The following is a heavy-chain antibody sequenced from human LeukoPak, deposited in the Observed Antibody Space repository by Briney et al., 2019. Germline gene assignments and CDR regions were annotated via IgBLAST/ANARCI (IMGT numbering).Heavy chain of an antibody. CDR2: IDPKNGNR. V-gene: IGHV1-8*01. CDR1: GYTFINND. Sequence: ASVKVSCKASGYTFINNDINWVRQAPGQGLEWMAWIDPKNGNRGYAQNFQGRVIMNTDISINPAYLELNSLRSEDTAIYYCARSHTQKEFCSGGRCYPTVWWFDPWGQGTLVTVS. D-gene: IGHD2-15*01. CDR3: ARSHTQKEFCSGGRCYPTVWWFDP. J-gene: IGHJ5*02.